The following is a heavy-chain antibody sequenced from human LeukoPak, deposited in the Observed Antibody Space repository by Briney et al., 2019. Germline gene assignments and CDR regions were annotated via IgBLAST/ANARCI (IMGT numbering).Heavy chain of an antibody. CDR1: GYTFTTYD. V-gene: IGHV1-8*01. CDR2: MSPNSGNT. CDR3: ARDIATVQHQD. J-gene: IGHJ4*02. D-gene: IGHD1-1*01. Sequence: ASVKVSCKPSGYTFTTYDINWVRQATGQGLEWMGWMSPNSGNTGYAQKFRGRVAMTTDTSTSTVYMDLRSLRSDDTAVYYCARDIATVQHQDWGQGTLVTVSS.